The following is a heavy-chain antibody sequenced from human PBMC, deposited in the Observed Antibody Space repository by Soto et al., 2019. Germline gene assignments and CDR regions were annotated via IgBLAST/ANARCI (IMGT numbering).Heavy chain of an antibody. CDR1: GYSFTSYW. Sequence: GESLKISCKGSGYSFTSYWIAWVRQMPGKGLECMGIIYPGDSDARYSPSFEGQVTISADKSINTAYLQWSSLKASDSAMYYCARPFDTSGWYDHWGQGTLVTVSS. CDR2: IYPGDSDA. D-gene: IGHD6-19*01. V-gene: IGHV5-51*01. J-gene: IGHJ5*02. CDR3: ARPFDTSGWYDH.